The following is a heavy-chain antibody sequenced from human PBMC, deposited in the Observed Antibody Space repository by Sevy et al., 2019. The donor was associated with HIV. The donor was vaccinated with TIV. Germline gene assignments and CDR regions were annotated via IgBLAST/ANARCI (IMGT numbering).Heavy chain of an antibody. J-gene: IGHJ4*02. CDR3: AVYFCVSEDCYGRLDY. Sequence: ASVKVSCKASGYTFTGQYIHWVRQAPGQGLEWMGWINPNSGDTKYAQEFKGRVTMTRDTSFSTAYMELRGLKSDDTTVDYSAVYFCVSEDCYGRLDYWGQGTLVTVSS. CDR1: GYTFTGQY. CDR2: INPNSGDT. V-gene: IGHV1-2*02. D-gene: IGHD2-21*01.